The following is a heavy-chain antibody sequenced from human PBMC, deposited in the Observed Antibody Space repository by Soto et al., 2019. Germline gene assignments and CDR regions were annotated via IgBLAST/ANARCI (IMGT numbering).Heavy chain of an antibody. CDR2: IIPVFGTT. CDR3: ARDGGFGELKY. D-gene: IGHD3-10*01. CDR1: GDTFSGYP. J-gene: IGHJ4*02. Sequence: QVQLVQSGAELKKPGSSVKVSCKASGDTFSGYPINWVRQAPGEGLEWMGRIIPVFGTTNDAQRFEGRVTFTADASTNTAYMALRGLLSEDTAVYYCARDGGFGELKYWGPGTLVTVSS. V-gene: IGHV1-69*18.